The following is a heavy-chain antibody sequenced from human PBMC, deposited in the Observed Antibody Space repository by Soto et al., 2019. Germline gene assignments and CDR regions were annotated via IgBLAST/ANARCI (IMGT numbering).Heavy chain of an antibody. J-gene: IGHJ6*02. CDR1: GGTFSSYT. CDR2: VIPFLDTA. V-gene: IGHV1-69*06. Sequence: QVQLVQSGAEVKKPGSSVKVSCNTSGGTFSSYTINWVRQAPGQGLEWMGGVIPFLDTANYAQNFQGRVTIIADKSTNTAYMELGSLRSEDTAVCYCARGHPQGGMDVWGQGTTVTVSS. CDR3: ARGHPQGGMDV.